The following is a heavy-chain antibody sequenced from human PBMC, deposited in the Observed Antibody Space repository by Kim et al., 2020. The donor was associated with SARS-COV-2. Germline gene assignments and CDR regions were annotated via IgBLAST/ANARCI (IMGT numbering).Heavy chain of an antibody. Sequence: SETLSLTCAVYGGSFSGYYWSWIRQPPGKGLEWIGEINHSGSTNYNPSLKSRVTISVDTSKNQFSLKLSSVTAADTAVYYCARGPARIYCSGGSCYSNYCCCYGMDVWGQGTTVTVS. V-gene: IGHV4-34*01. D-gene: IGHD2-15*01. CDR2: INHSGST. J-gene: IGHJ6*02. CDR3: ARGPARIYCSGGSCYSNYCCCYGMDV. CDR1: GGSFSGYY.